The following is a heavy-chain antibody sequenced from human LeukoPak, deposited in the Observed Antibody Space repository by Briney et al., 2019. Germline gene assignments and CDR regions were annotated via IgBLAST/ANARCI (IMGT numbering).Heavy chain of an antibody. V-gene: IGHV1-18*01. CDR2: ISAYNGNT. CDR1: GYTFTSYG. J-gene: IGHJ1*01. Sequence: ASVKVSCKASGYTFTSYGISWVRQAPGQGLEWMGWISAYNGNTNYAQKLQGRVTMTTDTSTSTAYMELRSLRSDDTAVYYCAKDQSGRGDAEYFQHWGQGTLVTVSS. D-gene: IGHD7-27*01. CDR3: AKDQSGRGDAEYFQH.